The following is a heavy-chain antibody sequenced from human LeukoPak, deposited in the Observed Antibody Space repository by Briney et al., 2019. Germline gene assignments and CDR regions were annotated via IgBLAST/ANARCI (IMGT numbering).Heavy chain of an antibody. V-gene: IGHV1-69*04. D-gene: IGHD3-16*01. CDR2: IIPILGIA. CDR1: GGTFSSYA. Sequence: GASVKVSCKASGGTFSSYAISWVRQAPGQGLEWMGRIIPILGIANYAQKFQGRVTITADKSTSTAYMELSSLRSEDTAVYYCARNRGELVTPLLYGMDVWGQGTTVTVSS. J-gene: IGHJ6*02. CDR3: ARNRGELVTPLLYGMDV.